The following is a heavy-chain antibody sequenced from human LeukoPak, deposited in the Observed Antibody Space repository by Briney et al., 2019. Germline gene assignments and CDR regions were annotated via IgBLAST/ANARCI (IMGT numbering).Heavy chain of an antibody. CDR1: GYTFTGYY. CDR3: ARPITIFPYYMDV. J-gene: IGHJ6*03. Sequence: ASVKVSCKASGYTFTGYYMHWVRQPPGQGLEWMGWINPNSGGTNYAQKFQGRVTMTRDTSISTAYMELSRLRSDDTAVYYCARPITIFPYYMDVWGKGTTVTVSS. CDR2: INPNSGGT. V-gene: IGHV1-2*02. D-gene: IGHD3-3*01.